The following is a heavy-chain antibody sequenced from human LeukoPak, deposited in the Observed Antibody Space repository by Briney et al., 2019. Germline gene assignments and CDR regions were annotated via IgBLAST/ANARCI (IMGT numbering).Heavy chain of an antibody. D-gene: IGHD3-22*01. CDR2: IYPGDSDT. CDR1: GYIFSNYW. J-gene: IGHJ4*02. V-gene: IGHV5-51*01. Sequence: GESLKISCQGSGYIFSNYWIGWVRQLPGKGLEWMGIIYPGDSDTRYSPSFQGQVTISADKSISTAYLQWSSLKASDTAMYYCARLGQDYYDSSGYSPNFDYWGQGTLVTVSS. CDR3: ARLGQDYYDSSGYSPNFDY.